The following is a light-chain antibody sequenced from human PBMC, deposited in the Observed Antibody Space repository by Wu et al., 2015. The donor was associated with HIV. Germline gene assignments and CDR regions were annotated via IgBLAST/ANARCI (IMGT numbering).Light chain of an antibody. J-gene: IGKJ2*01. CDR3: QHYGSTPYN. CDR1: QSISSRY. CDR2: HSS. Sequence: EIVLTQSPGTLSLSPGERATLSCRASQSISSRYLAWYQQKPGQGPRLLIYHSSTRATGISDRFSGSGSGTDFTLTVDRLEPEDFAVFYCQHYGSTPYNFGQGTRLQIK. V-gene: IGKV3-20*01.